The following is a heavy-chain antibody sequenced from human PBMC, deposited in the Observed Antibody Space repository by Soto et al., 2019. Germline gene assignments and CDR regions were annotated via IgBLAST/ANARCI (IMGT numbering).Heavy chain of an antibody. CDR2: IYYSGST. Sequence: QVQLQESGPGLVKPSQTLSLTCTVSGGSISSGGYYWSWIRQHPGKGLEWIGYIYYSGSTYYNPSLQRSVTLTIDTSKDQFLLKVSSVAAADTAVYLCARVYDSSGSNWFDPWGQGTLVTVSS. V-gene: IGHV4-31*01. D-gene: IGHD3-22*01. J-gene: IGHJ5*02. CDR3: ARVYDSSGSNWFDP. CDR1: GGSISSGGYY.